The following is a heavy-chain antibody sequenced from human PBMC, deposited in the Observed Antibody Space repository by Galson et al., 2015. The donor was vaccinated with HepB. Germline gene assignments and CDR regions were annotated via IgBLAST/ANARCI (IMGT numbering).Heavy chain of an antibody. Sequence: SVKVSCKASGGTFSSYAITWVRQAPGQGLEWMGRIIPILGLANYAQKFHDRVTITADKSTSTAFMELNSLMSEDTAVYHCARGPLAARPLDYWGQGTLVTVSS. J-gene: IGHJ4*02. CDR3: ARGPLAARPLDY. V-gene: IGHV1-69*04. CDR1: GGTFSSYA. D-gene: IGHD6-6*01. CDR2: IIPILGLA.